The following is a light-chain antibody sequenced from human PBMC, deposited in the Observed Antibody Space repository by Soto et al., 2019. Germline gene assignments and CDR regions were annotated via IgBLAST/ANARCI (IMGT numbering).Light chain of an antibody. V-gene: IGKV3-11*01. Sequence: EIVLTQSPATLSLSPGERATLSCRASQSVNSHLAWYQQKPGQAPRLLMFDTSNRATGIPARFSGSGPGTDFTLTISSLKPEDFAIYYCQQRKTWPETFGQGTKLEIK. CDR1: QSVNSH. CDR2: DTS. J-gene: IGKJ2*01. CDR3: QQRKTWPET.